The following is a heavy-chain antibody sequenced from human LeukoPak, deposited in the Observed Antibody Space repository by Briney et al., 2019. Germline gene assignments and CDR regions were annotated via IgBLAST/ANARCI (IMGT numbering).Heavy chain of an antibody. CDR1: GGTFSSYA. D-gene: IGHD2-15*01. V-gene: IGHV1-69*06. CDR3: ASKGYCSGGSCHGAFDI. CDR2: IIPIFGTA. J-gene: IGHJ3*02. Sequence: SVKVSCKASGGTFSSYAISWVRQAPGQGLEWMGGIIPIFGTANYAQKFQGRVTITADKSTSTAYMELSSLRSEDTAVYYCASKGYCSGGSCHGAFDIWGQGTMVTVSS.